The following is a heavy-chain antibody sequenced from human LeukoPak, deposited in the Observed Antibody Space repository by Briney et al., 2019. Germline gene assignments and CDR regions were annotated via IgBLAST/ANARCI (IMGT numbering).Heavy chain of an antibody. CDR2: ISSSSSYI. CDR3: ARGPRVATYYYFDY. D-gene: IGHD1-1*01. V-gene: IGHV3-21*04. Sequence: PGGSLRLSCAASGFTFSSYSMNWVRQAPGKGLEWVSSISSSSSYIYYADSLKGRFTISRDNSKNTLYLQLNSLRAEDTAVYYCARGPRVATYYYFDYWGQGTLVTVSS. CDR1: GFTFSSYS. J-gene: IGHJ4*02.